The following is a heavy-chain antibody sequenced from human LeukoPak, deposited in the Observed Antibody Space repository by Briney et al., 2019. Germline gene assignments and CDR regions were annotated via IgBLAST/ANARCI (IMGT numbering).Heavy chain of an antibody. J-gene: IGHJ4*02. Sequence: ASVKVSCKASGYTFTSYGISWVRQAPGQGLEWMGWISAYNGNTNYAQKLQGRVTMTTETSTSTAYMEWRSLRSDDTAVYYCARDSPLEYSNSARGFDYWGQGTLVTVSS. CDR2: ISAYNGNT. CDR3: ARDSPLEYSNSARGFDY. D-gene: IGHD6-6*01. V-gene: IGHV1-18*01. CDR1: GYTFTSYG.